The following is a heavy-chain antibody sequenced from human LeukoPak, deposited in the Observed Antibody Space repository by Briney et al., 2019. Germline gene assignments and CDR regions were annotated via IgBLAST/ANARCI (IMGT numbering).Heavy chain of an antibody. Sequence: PGGSLRLSCAASGCTFSSYAMSWVRQAPGKGLEWVSAISGSGGSTYYADSVKGRFTISRDNSKNTLYLQMNSLRAEDTAVYYCAKACQPLLYGGVLFDYWGQGTLVTVSS. CDR2: ISGSGGST. CDR1: GCTFSSYA. J-gene: IGHJ4*02. D-gene: IGHD2-2*02. CDR3: AKACQPLLYGGVLFDY. V-gene: IGHV3-23*01.